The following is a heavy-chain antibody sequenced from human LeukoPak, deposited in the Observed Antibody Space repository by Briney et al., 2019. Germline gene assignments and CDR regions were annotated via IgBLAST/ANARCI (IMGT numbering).Heavy chain of an antibody. D-gene: IGHD4-23*01. V-gene: IGHV2-26*01. CDR2: IFSNDEK. CDR1: GFSLSNARMG. CDR3: ARIEIIPYGGNSLKWFDP. Sequence: ESGPVLVKPTETLTLTCTVSGFSLSNARMGVSWIRQPPGKALQWLAHIFSNDEKSYSTSLKSRLTISKDTSKSQVVLTMTNMDPVDTATYYCARIEIIPYGGNSLKWFDPWGQGTLVTVSS. J-gene: IGHJ5*02.